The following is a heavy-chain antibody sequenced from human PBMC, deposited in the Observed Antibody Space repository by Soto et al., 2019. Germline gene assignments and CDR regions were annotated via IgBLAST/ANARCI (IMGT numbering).Heavy chain of an antibody. CDR2: IKSKTDGGTT. CDR1: GFTFSNAW. V-gene: IGHV3-15*01. J-gene: IGHJ4*02. CDR3: TTEGYNWNYNSYFDY. D-gene: IGHD1-7*01. Sequence: GSLRLSCAASGFTFSNAWMSWVRQAPGKGLEWVGRIKSKTDGGTTDYAAPVKGRFTISRDDSKNTLYLQMNSLKTEDTAGYYCTTEGYNWNYNSYFDYWGQGTLVTVSS.